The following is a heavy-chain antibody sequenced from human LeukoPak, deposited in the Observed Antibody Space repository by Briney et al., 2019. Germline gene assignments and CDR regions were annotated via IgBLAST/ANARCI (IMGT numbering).Heavy chain of an antibody. CDR2: ISWISGSI. CDR3: AKVYYYDSSGYYFDY. CDR1: GFTFDDYA. J-gene: IGHJ4*02. V-gene: IGHV3-9*01. D-gene: IGHD3-22*01. Sequence: GGSLRLSCAASGFTFDDYAMHWVRQAPGKGLEWVSGISWISGSIGYADSVKGRFTISRDNAKNSLYLQMNSLRAEDTALYYCAKVYYYDSSGYYFDYWGQGTLVTVSS.